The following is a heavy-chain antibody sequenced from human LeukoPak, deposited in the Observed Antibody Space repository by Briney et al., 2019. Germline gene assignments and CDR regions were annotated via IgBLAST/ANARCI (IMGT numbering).Heavy chain of an antibody. CDR2: IWYDGSEK. CDR3: ARDTLNGPFVISLDY. J-gene: IGHJ4*02. CDR1: GFTFSSHG. D-gene: IGHD3-9*01. Sequence: PGRSLRLSCVASGFTFSSHGMHWVRQAPGKGLEWVAVIWYDGSEKYYADSVKGRFIISRDNSKNMLYLQMNSLRAEDTAVYYCARDTLNGPFVISLDYWGQGALVTVSS. V-gene: IGHV3-33*01.